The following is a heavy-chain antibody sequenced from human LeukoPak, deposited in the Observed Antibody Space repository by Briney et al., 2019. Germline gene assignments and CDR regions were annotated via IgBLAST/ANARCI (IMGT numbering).Heavy chain of an antibody. D-gene: IGHD6-13*01. CDR3: ARDWQWQQLDGDAFDI. CDR1: GFIFSNYW. J-gene: IGHJ3*02. V-gene: IGHV3-7*04. Sequence: GGSLRLSCAASGFIFSNYWMTWVRQAPGKGLEWVANIKQDGSEKYYVDSVKGRFTISRDNAKNSLFLQMNSLRAEDTAVYYCARDWQWQQLDGDAFDIWGQGTMVTVSS. CDR2: IKQDGSEK.